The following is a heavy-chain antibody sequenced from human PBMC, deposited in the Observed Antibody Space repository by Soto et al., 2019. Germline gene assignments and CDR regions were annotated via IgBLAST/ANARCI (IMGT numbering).Heavy chain of an antibody. V-gene: IGHV1-2*02. D-gene: IGHD3-22*01. J-gene: IGHJ4*02. CDR3: AKEDYYGTSTYPFNY. CDR2: INPNSGGT. CDR1: GYTFTDYF. Sequence: GASVKVSCKASGYTFTDYFMHWVRQAPGQGLEWVGWINPNSGGTNYAQKFQGRVTMTRDTSINTAYLELNRLRSDDTAFYYCAKEDYYGTSTYPFNYWGQGTPVTVSS.